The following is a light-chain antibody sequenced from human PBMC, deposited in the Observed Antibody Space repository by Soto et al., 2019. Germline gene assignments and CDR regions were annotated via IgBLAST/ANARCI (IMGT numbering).Light chain of an antibody. CDR1: TSNVGGYSY. J-gene: IGLJ1*01. CDR2: DVT. Sequence: QSVLTQPRSVSGSPGQSVTISCTGTTSNVGGYSYVSWYQQHPSKAPKLMIYDVTKRPSGVPDRFSGSKSGNTASLTISGLQAEDEADYYCCSFAGSYSYVFGIGTKVTVL. V-gene: IGLV2-11*01. CDR3: CSFAGSYSYV.